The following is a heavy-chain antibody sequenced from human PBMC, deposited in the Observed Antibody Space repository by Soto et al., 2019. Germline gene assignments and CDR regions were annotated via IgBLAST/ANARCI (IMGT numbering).Heavy chain of an antibody. D-gene: IGHD5-18*01. V-gene: IGHV3-33*01. Sequence: PGGSLRLSCAASGFTFSSYGMHWVRQAPGKGLEWVAGIWYDGSNKYYADSVKGRFTISRDNSKNTLYLQMNSRRAEDTAVYDCARTIQPHTHYYYYGMDVWGQGTTVTVSS. CDR1: GFTFSSYG. CDR2: IWYDGSNK. J-gene: IGHJ6*02. CDR3: ARTIQPHTHYYYYGMDV.